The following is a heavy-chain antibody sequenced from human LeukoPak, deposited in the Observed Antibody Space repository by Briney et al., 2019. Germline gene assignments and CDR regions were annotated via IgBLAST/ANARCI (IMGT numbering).Heavy chain of an antibody. V-gene: IGHV3-30*03. J-gene: IGHJ3*02. Sequence: PGRSLRLSCAASGFTFSSYGMHWVRQAPGKGREWLAVISYDGSNKYYADSVKGRFTISRENAKNSLYLQMNSLRAGDTAVYYCARVGHLDAFDIWGQGTMVTVSS. CDR2: ISYDGSNK. CDR3: ARVGHLDAFDI. CDR1: GFTFSSYG.